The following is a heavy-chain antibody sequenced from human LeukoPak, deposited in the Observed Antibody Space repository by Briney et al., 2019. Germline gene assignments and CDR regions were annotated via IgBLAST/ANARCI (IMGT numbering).Heavy chain of an antibody. D-gene: IGHD1-26*01. CDR1: GFTFSNFA. CDR2: IKTDGSQK. J-gene: IGHJ5*02. Sequence: GGSLRLSCAASGFTFSNFAMSWVRQAPGKGLEWVANIKTDGSQKDYVDSLKGRFTISRDNAKNSLSLQMNNLRAEDTAVYRRARYSGSYPGCLDLWGQGTLVTVSS. V-gene: IGHV3-7*01. CDR3: ARYSGSYPGCLDL.